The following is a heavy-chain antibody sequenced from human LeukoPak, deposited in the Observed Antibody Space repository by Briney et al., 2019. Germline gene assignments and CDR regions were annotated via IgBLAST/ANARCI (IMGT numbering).Heavy chain of an antibody. J-gene: IGHJ4*02. Sequence: GGSLRLSCAASGFTFSSYGMSWVRQAPGKGLEWVSAISGSGGSTYYADSVKGRFTISRDNSKNTLYLQMNSLRAEGTAVYYCAKDGGEDTAMVAYFDYWGQGTLVTVSS. CDR3: AKDGGEDTAMVAYFDY. CDR2: ISGSGGST. D-gene: IGHD5-18*01. V-gene: IGHV3-23*01. CDR1: GFTFSSYG.